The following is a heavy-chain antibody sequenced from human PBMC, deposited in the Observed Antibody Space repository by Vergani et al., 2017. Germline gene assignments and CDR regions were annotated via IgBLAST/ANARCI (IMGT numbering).Heavy chain of an antibody. V-gene: IGHV4-34*01. CDR2: INHSGST. Sequence: QVQLQQWGAGLLKPSETLSLTCAVYGGSFSGYYWSWIRQPPGKELEWIGEINHSGSTNYNPSLKSRVTISVDTSKNQFSLKLSSVTAADTAVYYCASSGEARTYYDFWSGYYLLDYWGQGTLVTVSS. D-gene: IGHD3-3*01. CDR3: ASSGEARTYYDFWSGYYLLDY. CDR1: GGSFSGYY. J-gene: IGHJ4*02.